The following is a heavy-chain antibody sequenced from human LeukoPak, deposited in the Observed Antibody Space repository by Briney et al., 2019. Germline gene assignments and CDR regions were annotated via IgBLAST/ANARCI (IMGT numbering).Heavy chain of an antibody. CDR2: ISGSGSYI. D-gene: IGHD4-11*01. CDR1: GFTFSDYS. V-gene: IGHV3-21*04. CDR3: AKPVTTGYYYYYMDV. J-gene: IGHJ6*03. Sequence: GGSLRLSCAASGFTFSDYSMNWVRQTPRKGLEWVSCISGSGSYIYYADSVKGRFTISRDNSKNTLYLQMNSLRAEDTAVYYCAKPVTTGYYYYYMDVWGKGTTVTVSS.